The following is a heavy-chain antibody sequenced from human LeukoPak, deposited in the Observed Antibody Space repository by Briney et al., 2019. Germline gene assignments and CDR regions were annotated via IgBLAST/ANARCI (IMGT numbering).Heavy chain of an antibody. J-gene: IGHJ4*02. V-gene: IGHV3-30*07. CDR3: AREELRLGYFDY. D-gene: IGHD5-12*01. Sequence: YPDSVKGRFTISRDNSKNTLYLQMNSLRAEDTAVYYCAREELRLGYFDYWGQGTLVTVSS.